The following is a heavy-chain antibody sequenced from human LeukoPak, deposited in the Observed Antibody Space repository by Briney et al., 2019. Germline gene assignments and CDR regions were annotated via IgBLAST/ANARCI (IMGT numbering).Heavy chain of an antibody. D-gene: IGHD2-2*02. CDR1: GFTFSSYA. CDR3: AKGSEGSCNGARCYSLDY. J-gene: IGHJ4*02. Sequence: PGGSLRLSCAASGFTFSSYAMSWVRQAPGEGLEWVSAISGRDAGTYYADSVKGRFTISRDNSKNTLSLQMSGLRAEDTAVYYCAKGSEGSCNGARCYSLDYWGQGTLVTVSS. CDR2: ISGRDAGT. V-gene: IGHV3-23*01.